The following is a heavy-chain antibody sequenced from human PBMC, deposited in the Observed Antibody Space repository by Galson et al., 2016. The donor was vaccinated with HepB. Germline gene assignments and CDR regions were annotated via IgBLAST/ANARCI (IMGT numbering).Heavy chain of an antibody. CDR2: MNPNRGNT. Sequence: SVKVSCKASGYTFTTYNINWVRQATGQGLEWMGWMNPNRGNTGYAQKFQGRVTMTRNTSISTAYMELSSLRSEDTAVYYCARGPAGNFWSAYYLDHWGQGTLVTVSS. D-gene: IGHD3-3*01. V-gene: IGHV1-8*01. CDR1: GYTFTTYN. CDR3: ARGPAGNFWSAYYLDH. J-gene: IGHJ4*02.